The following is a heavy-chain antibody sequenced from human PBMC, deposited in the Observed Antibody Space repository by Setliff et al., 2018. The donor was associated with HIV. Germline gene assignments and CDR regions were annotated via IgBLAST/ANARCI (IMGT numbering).Heavy chain of an antibody. D-gene: IGHD4-17*01. CDR3: VRVDCGDYDFDY. Sequence: SETLSLTCNVSGYSISSGFYWGWIRQPPGKGLEWIGNIFHSGNTDQNPSLKSRATMSVETSENQFSLRLNSVTAADTAVFYCVRVDCGDYDFDYWGQGTLVTVSS. CDR2: IFHSGNT. J-gene: IGHJ4*02. V-gene: IGHV4-38-2*02. CDR1: GYSISSGFY.